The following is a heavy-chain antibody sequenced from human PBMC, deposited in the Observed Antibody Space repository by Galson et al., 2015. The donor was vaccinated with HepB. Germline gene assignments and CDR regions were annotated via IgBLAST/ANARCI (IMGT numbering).Heavy chain of an antibody. J-gene: IGHJ1*01. Sequence: SVKVSCKASGYTFTGYYMHWVRQAPGQGLEWMGRINPNSGGTNYAQKFQGRVTMTRDTSISTAYMELSRLRSDDTAVYYCARDGSSSWWSYFQHWGQGTLVTVSS. D-gene: IGHD6-13*01. CDR1: GYTFTGYY. CDR3: ARDGSSSWWSYFQH. V-gene: IGHV1-2*06. CDR2: INPNSGGT.